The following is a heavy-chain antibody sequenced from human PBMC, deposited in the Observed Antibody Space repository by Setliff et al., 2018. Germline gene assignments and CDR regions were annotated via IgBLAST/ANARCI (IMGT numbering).Heavy chain of an antibody. V-gene: IGHV1-8*02. CDR3: ALEYSNSSPPVYYYMDV. J-gene: IGHJ6*03. CDR2: MNPNSGNT. Sequence: ASVKVSCKASGYTFTSYDINWVRQATGQGLEWMGWMNPNSGNTGYAQKFQGRVTMTRNTSISTAYMELSSLRSEDTAVYYCALEYSNSSPPVYYYMDVWGKGTTVTVSS. D-gene: IGHD6-6*01. CDR1: GYTFTSYD.